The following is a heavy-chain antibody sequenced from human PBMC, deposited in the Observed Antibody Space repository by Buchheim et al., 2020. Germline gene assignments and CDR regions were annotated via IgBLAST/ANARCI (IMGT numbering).Heavy chain of an antibody. CDR1: GYTFNSYG. J-gene: IGHJ6*02. D-gene: IGHD1-7*01. CDR3: ARGSGTTPTYYFGMDV. CDR2: ISSYSGNT. V-gene: IGHV1-18*01. Sequence: QVQLVQSGPEVKKPGASVKVSCKASGYTFNSYGISWVRQAPGQGLEWMGWISSYSGNTKFAQKPHGRFTLTTDTSTSTGYMELKSLRSDDTAVYYCARGSGTTPTYYFGMDVWGQGTT.